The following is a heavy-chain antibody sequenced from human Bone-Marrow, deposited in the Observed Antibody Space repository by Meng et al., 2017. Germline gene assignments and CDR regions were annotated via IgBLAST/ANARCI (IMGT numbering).Heavy chain of an antibody. V-gene: IGHV1-46*01. CDR2: INPSGGST. J-gene: IGHJ3*02. CDR1: GYTFTSYY. D-gene: IGHD2-15*01. CDR3: ARDSSVIPSVVLEDAFDI. Sequence: ASVKVCCKASGYTFTSYYMHWVRQAPGQGLEWMGIINPSGGSTSYAQKFQGRVTMTRDTSTSTVYMELSSLRSEDTAVYYCARDSSVIPSVVLEDAFDIWGQGTMVTVSS.